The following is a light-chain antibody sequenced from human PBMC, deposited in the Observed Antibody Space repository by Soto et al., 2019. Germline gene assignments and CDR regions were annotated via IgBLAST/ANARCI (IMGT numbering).Light chain of an antibody. CDR3: QQRSNWPPRLT. CDR2: DAS. CDR1: QSVSSY. V-gene: IGKV3-11*01. J-gene: IGKJ4*01. Sequence: ELVVTQSRSALCCSPGERCTLSCRASQSVSSYLAWYQHKPGQAPRLLIYDASNRATGIPARFSGSGSGTDFTLTISSLEPEDFAVYYCQQRSNWPPRLTFGGGTKV.